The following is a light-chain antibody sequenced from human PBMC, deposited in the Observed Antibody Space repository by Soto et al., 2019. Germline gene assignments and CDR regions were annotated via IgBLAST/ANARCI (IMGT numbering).Light chain of an antibody. CDR3: MQAVQTPRT. V-gene: IGKV2-28*01. CDR1: QSLLHSNGYNS. Sequence: DIVMTQSPLSLPVTPGEPASISCRSSQSLLHSNGYNSLDWYLQKPGQSPQLLIYSGSNRASGVPDRFSGSGSGTDFTLKISRVEAEDVGNYYCMQAVQTPRTFGPGTKLEIK. J-gene: IGKJ2*01. CDR2: SGS.